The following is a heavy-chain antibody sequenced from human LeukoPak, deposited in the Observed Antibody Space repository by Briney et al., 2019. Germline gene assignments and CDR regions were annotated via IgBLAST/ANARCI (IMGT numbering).Heavy chain of an antibody. D-gene: IGHD3-22*01. J-gene: IGHJ4*02. CDR2: IWYDGSNK. V-gene: IGHV3-33*08. Sequence: GGSLRLSCVTSGFTFSSYGMHWVRQAPGKGLEWVAVIWYDGSNKYYADSVKGRFTISRDNSKNTLYLQMNSLRAEDTAVYYCAAGQGGYYYDGLYWGQGTLVTVSS. CDR3: AAGQGGYYYDGLY. CDR1: GFTFSSYG.